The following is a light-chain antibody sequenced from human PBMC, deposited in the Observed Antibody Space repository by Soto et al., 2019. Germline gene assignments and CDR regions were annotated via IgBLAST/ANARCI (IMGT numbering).Light chain of an antibody. CDR1: QSVDSRY. Sequence: EIVLTQSPGTLSLSPGERATLSCRASQSVDSRYLAWYQQKPGQAPRLLIYAVSSRATGIPDRFSGSGSGTDFTLTISRLEPEDFAEYYCQQYGNSPRYSFGQRTKLELK. CDR3: QQYGNSPRYS. CDR2: AVS. V-gene: IGKV3-20*01. J-gene: IGKJ2*03.